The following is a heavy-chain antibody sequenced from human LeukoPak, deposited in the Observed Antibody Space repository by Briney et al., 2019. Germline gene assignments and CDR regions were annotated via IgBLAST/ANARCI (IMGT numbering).Heavy chain of an antibody. CDR2: ISAYNGNT. D-gene: IGHD2-2*02. V-gene: IGHV1-18*01. CDR3: ARPSFHCSSTSCYTGYGMDV. Sequence: ASVKVSCKASGYTFTSYGISWVRQAPGQGLEWMGWISAYNGNTNYAQKLQGRVTMTTDTSTSTAYMELRSLRSDDTAVYYCARPSFHCSSTSCYTGYGMDVWGQGTTVTVSS. J-gene: IGHJ6*02. CDR1: GYTFTSYG.